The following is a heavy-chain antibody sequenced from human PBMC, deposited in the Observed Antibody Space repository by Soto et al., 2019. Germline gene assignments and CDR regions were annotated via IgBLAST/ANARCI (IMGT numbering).Heavy chain of an antibody. CDR1: GGSLSSNSYY. CDR3: ARDKITGLFDY. V-gene: IGHV4-39*02. Sequence: LENPSLTRTVSGGSLSSNSYYRGWIRQPQGSGLEWIGSIYYSGSTYYNPSLKSRVPISVDTSNNQFSLKLSSVTAADTAVYYCARDKITGLFDYWGQGTLVTVSS. J-gene: IGHJ4*02. CDR2: IYYSGST. D-gene: IGHD2-8*02.